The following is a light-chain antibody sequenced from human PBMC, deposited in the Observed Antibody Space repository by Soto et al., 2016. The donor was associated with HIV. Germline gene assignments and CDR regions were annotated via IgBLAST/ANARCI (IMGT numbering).Light chain of an antibody. Sequence: SSELTQDPAVSVALGQTVRITCQGDSLRRYYASRYQQKPGQAPVLVIYGKNNRPSGIPDRFSGSSSGNTASLTITGAQAEDEADYYCNSRDNSGNHYVFGTGTKVTVL. J-gene: IGLJ1*01. CDR2: GKN. CDR1: SLRRYY. V-gene: IGLV3-19*01. CDR3: NSRDNSGNHYV.